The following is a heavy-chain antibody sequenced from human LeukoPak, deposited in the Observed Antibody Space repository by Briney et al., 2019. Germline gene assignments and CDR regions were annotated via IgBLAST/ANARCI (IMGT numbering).Heavy chain of an antibody. CDR3: VKGRISEDGLDF. Sequence: PGGSLRLSCAASGFTFISYAMSWVRQAPGKGLEWVSAISGSGGSTYYADSVKGGFTISRDNSKNMLYLQMNSLRAEDTAVYYCVKGRISEDGLDFWVQGTRVTVSS. V-gene: IGHV3-23*01. D-gene: IGHD6-13*01. CDR2: ISGSGGST. J-gene: IGHJ4*02. CDR1: GFTFISYA.